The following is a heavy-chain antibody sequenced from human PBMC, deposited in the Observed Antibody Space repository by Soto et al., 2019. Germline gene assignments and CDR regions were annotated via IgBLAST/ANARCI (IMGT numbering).Heavy chain of an antibody. V-gene: IGHV4-31*03. J-gene: IGHJ4*02. CDR1: GGSISSGGYY. D-gene: IGHD3-10*01. CDR2: IYYSGST. CDR3: ARDGARGGLFDY. Sequence: QVQLQESGPGLVKPSQTLSLTCTVSGGSISSGGYYWSWIRQHPGKGLEWIGYIYYSGSTYYNPSLRSRVTISVDTSKNQFSLKLSSVTAADTAVYYCARDGARGGLFDYWGQGTLVTVSS.